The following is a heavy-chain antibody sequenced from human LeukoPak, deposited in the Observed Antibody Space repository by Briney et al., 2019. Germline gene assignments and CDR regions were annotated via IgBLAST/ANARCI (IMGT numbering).Heavy chain of an antibody. Sequence: GGSLRLSCAASGFTFDDYGMSWVRQAPGKGLEWVSGINWNGGSTGYADSVKGRFTISRDNAKNSLYLQMNSLRAEDTALYYCARHGGSHERYYCYYYMDVWGKGTTVTVSS. D-gene: IGHD1-1*01. CDR1: GFTFDDYG. J-gene: IGHJ6*03. CDR3: ARHGGSHERYYCYYYMDV. V-gene: IGHV3-20*04. CDR2: INWNGGST.